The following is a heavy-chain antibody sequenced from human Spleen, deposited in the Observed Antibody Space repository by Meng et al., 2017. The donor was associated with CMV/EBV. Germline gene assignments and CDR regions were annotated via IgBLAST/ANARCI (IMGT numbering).Heavy chain of an antibody. CDR2: IYSDGST. CDR3: ARDRFGLGI. Sequence: GGSLRLSCAASGFTFSSYAMSWVRQAPGKGLEWVSVIYSDGSTYYADSVKGRFTISRENSKNTLYLQMNSLRAEDTAMYYCARDRFGLGIWGQGTMVTVSS. CDR1: GFTFSSYA. V-gene: IGHV3-66*02. J-gene: IGHJ3*02. D-gene: IGHD3-16*01.